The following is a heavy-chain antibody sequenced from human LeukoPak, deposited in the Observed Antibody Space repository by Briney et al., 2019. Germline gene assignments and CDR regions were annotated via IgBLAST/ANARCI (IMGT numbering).Heavy chain of an antibody. CDR2: INHSGST. Sequence: SETLSLTCAVYGGSFSGYYWSWIRQPPGKGLEWIGEINHSGSTNYNPSLKSRVTISVDTSKNQFSLKLSSVTAADTAVYYCARHRGYCSGGSCYYYFDYWDQGTLVTVSS. CDR1: GGSFSGYY. D-gene: IGHD2-15*01. CDR3: ARHRGYCSGGSCYYYFDY. V-gene: IGHV4-34*01. J-gene: IGHJ4*02.